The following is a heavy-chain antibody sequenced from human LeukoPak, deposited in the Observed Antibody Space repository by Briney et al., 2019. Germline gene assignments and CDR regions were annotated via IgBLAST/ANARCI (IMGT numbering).Heavy chain of an antibody. CDR3: ARFGELLGFAFDI. CDR2: FDPEDGET. V-gene: IGHV1-24*01. D-gene: IGHD3-10*01. CDR1: GFTLTELS. J-gene: IGHJ3*02. Sequence: ASVKVSCKVSGFTLTELSMHWVRQAPGKGLEWMGGFDPEDGETIYAQRFQGRVTMTEDTSTDTAYMELSSLRSEDTAVYYCARFGELLGFAFDIWGQGKMVTVSS.